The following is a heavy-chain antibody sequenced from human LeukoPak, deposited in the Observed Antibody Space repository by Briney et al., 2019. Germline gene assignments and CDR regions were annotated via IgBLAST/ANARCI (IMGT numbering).Heavy chain of an antibody. V-gene: IGHV1-8*01. Sequence: ASAKVSCKASGYTFTSYDINWVRQAAGQGLEWLGWVHPDNGNTYYAQRFRGRVTMSRDTSTTTAYMELSGLRSNDTAVYFCATGPRNDPWGQGTLVTVSS. J-gene: IGHJ5*02. CDR2: VHPDNGNT. CDR3: ATGPRNDP. CDR1: GYTFTSYD. D-gene: IGHD1-14*01.